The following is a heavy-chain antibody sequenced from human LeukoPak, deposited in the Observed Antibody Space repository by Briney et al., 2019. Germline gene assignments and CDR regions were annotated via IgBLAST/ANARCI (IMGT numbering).Heavy chain of an antibody. J-gene: IGHJ6*03. Sequence: SETLSLTCAVSGGSISSSSYYWGWIRQPPGKGLEWVGSIYYSGSTYYNPSLKSRVTISVDTSKNQFSLKLSSVTAADTAVYYYARWVFESRGPYYYYYMDVWGKGTTVTVSS. CDR1: GGSISSSSYY. V-gene: IGHV4-39*07. D-gene: IGHD3-10*01. CDR2: IYYSGST. CDR3: ARWVFESRGPYYYYYMDV.